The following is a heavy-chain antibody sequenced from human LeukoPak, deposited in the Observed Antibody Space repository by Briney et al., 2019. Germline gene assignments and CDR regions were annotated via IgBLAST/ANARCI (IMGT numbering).Heavy chain of an antibody. CDR1: GFTFSSYS. Sequence: GGSLRLSCAASGFTFSSYSMNWVRQAPGKGLEWVSSISSSSSYIYYADSVKGRFTISRDNAKNSLYLQMNSLRAEDTAVYYCATLGPCGDCYTFDYWAREPWSPSPQ. V-gene: IGHV3-21*01. D-gene: IGHD2-21*02. CDR2: ISSSSSYI. CDR3: ATLGPCGDCYTFDY. J-gene: IGHJ4*02.